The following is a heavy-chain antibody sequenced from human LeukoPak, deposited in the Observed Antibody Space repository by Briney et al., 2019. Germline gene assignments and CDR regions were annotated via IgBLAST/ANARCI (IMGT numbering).Heavy chain of an antibody. CDR2: ISSSSSTI. J-gene: IGHJ4*02. CDR3: ARVAYYYDSSGYSGDFDY. D-gene: IGHD3-22*01. Sequence: GGSLRLSCAASGFTFSTYSMNWVRQAPGKGLEWVSYISSSSSTIYYADSVKGRFTISRDSAKNSLYLQMNSLRAEDTAVYYCARVAYYYDSSGYSGDFDYWGQGTLVTVSS. CDR1: GFTFSTYS. V-gene: IGHV3-48*01.